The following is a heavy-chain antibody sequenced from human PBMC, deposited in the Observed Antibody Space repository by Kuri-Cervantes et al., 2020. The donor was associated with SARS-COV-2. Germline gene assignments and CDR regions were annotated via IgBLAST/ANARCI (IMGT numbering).Heavy chain of an antibody. V-gene: IGHV4-38-2*01. CDR1: GYSISSGYY. J-gene: IGHJ3*02. Sequence: SETLSLTCAVSGYSISSGYYWGWIRQPPGKGLEWIGSIYYSGSTYYNPSLKSRVTISVDTSKNQFSLKLSSVTAADTAVYYCARYYYDSSGYYFPGAFDIWGQGTMVTVSS. D-gene: IGHD3-22*01. CDR3: ARYYYDSSGYYFPGAFDI. CDR2: IYYSGST.